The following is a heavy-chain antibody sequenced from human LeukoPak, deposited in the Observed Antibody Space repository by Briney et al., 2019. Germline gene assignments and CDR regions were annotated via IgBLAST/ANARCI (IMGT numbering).Heavy chain of an antibody. J-gene: IGHJ6*02. CDR2: IYTSGST. D-gene: IGHD5-12*01. Sequence: SETLSLTCTVSGGSISSYYWSWIRQPAGKGLERIGRIYTSGSTNYNPSLKRRVTMSVDTSKNQFSLKLSSVTAADTAVYYCASSQWLASYYYYGMDVWGQGTTVTVSS. V-gene: IGHV4-4*07. CDR3: ASSQWLASYYYYGMDV. CDR1: GGSISSYY.